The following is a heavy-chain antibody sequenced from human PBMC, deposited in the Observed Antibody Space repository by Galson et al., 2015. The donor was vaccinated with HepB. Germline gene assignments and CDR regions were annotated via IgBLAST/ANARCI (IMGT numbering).Heavy chain of an antibody. D-gene: IGHD2-2*01. V-gene: IGHV5-10-1*01. J-gene: IGHJ6*03. Sequence: QSGAEVKKPGESLRISCKGSGYSFTTYWISWVRQMPGKGLEWMGRIDPSDSYTNYSPSFQGHVTISADKSISTAYLQWSSLKASDTALYYCARVVPAGMFYYYMDVWGKGTTVTVSS. CDR1: GYSFTTYW. CDR2: IDPSDSYT. CDR3: ARVVPAGMFYYYMDV.